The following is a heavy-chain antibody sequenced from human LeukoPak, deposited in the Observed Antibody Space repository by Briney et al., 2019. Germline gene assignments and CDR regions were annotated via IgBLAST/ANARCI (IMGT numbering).Heavy chain of an antibody. CDR3: AKDDATGKTSDAFDI. J-gene: IGHJ3*02. V-gene: IGHV3-23*01. CDR1: GFTFSSYA. CDR2: ISGSGGTT. D-gene: IGHD1-1*01. Sequence: GGSLRLSCAASGFTFSSYAMSWVRQAPGKGLEWVSGISGSGGTTYYADSVEGRFTISRDNSKNTLYLQMNSLRAEDTAVYYCAKDDATGKTSDAFDIWGQGTMVTVSS.